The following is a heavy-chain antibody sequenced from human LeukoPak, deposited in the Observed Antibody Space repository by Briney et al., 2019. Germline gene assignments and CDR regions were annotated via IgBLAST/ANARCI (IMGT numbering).Heavy chain of an antibody. CDR2: IYYSGST. J-gene: IGHJ4*02. CDR3: AGQTTTYYDILTGYYKQYYFDY. Sequence: SETLSLTCTVSGGSISSYYWSWIRQPPGKGLEWIGYIYYSGSTNYNPSLKSRVTRSVDTSKNQFSLKLSSVTAADTAVYYCAGQTTTYYDILTGYYKQYYFDYWGQGTLVTVSS. CDR1: GGSISSYY. D-gene: IGHD3-9*01. V-gene: IGHV4-59*01.